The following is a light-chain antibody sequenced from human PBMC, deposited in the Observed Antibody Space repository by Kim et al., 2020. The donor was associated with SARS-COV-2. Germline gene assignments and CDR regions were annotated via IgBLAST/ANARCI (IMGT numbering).Light chain of an antibody. V-gene: IGLV6-57*01. Sequence: NFMLTQPHSVSESPGKTVTISCTRSSGSIASNYVQWYQQRPGGSPTTVIYEDNQRPSGVPDRFFGSIDSSSNSASLTISGLKTEDEADYYCQSFDSSNQVFGGGTQLTVL. J-gene: IGLJ3*02. CDR1: SGSIASNY. CDR3: QSFDSSNQV. CDR2: EDN.